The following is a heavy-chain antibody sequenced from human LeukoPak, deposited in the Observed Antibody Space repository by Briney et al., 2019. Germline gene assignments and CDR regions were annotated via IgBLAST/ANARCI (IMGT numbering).Heavy chain of an antibody. CDR2: ISGRGVST. CDR3: AKDQLASVSRSFYNDY. D-gene: IGHD3-10*01. CDR1: GFTFTNYA. J-gene: IGHJ4*02. Sequence: GGSLRLSCAASGFTFTNYAMTWVRQAPGKGLEWVSGISGRGVSTYYADSVKGRFTISRDNSKNTLYLQMNSLRAEDTAVYYCAKDQLASVSRSFYNDYWGQGALVTVSS. V-gene: IGHV3-23*01.